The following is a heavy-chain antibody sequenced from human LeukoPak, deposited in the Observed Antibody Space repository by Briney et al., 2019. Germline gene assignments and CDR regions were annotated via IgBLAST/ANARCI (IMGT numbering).Heavy chain of an antibody. D-gene: IGHD2-15*01. V-gene: IGHV3-23*01. CDR2: ISSTGGTT. CDR1: GITFSSYG. Sequence: GGSLRLSCAASGITFSSYGMSWVRQAPGKGLEWVSSISSTGGTTYYADSVKGRFTISRDNPKNTLYLQMNSLRAEDTAIYYCAKNGDRGAYCTGGTCYPYFYYYMDVWGKGTTVTISS. J-gene: IGHJ6*03. CDR3: AKNGDRGAYCTGGTCYPYFYYYMDV.